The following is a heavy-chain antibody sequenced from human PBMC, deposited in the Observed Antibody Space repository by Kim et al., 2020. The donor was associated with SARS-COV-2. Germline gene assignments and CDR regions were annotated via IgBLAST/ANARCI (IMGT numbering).Heavy chain of an antibody. D-gene: IGHD6-19*01. V-gene: IGHV1-3*01. J-gene: IGHJ5*02. CDR1: GYTFTSYA. Sequence: ASVKVSCKASGYTFTSYAMHWVRQAPGQRLEWMGWINAGNGNTKYSQKFQGRVTITRDTSASTAYMELSSLRSEDTAVYYCARDKPGIAVAGTNWFDPWGQGTLVTVSS. CDR2: INAGNGNT. CDR3: ARDKPGIAVAGTNWFDP.